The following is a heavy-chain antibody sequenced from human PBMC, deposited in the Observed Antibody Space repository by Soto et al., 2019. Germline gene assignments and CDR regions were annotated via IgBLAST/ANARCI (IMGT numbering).Heavy chain of an antibody. V-gene: IGHV3-23*01. CDR3: AKDRYLDHDSRGSVFGN. CDR1: GFTFNIYA. D-gene: IGHD3-22*01. Sequence: EVQLLESGGDLIQPGGSLRLSCAASGFTFNIYAMTWVRQAPGKGLEWVSAISRYGDFTYYADSVEGRFAISRDNSKNTLYLPMNSLRADGPAVYYCAKDRYLDHDSRGSVFGNWGQGTLVTVSS. CDR2: ISRYGDFT. J-gene: IGHJ4*02.